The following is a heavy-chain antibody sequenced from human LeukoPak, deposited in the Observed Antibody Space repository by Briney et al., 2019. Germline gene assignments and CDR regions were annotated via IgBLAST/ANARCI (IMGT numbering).Heavy chain of an antibody. Sequence: SETLSLTCTVSGGSISSYYWSWIRQPPGKGLEWIGYIYYSGSTNYNPSLKSRVTISVDTSKNQFSLKLSSVTAADTAVYYCARPAADTPGAFDIWGQGTMVTVSS. CDR1: GGSISSYY. CDR2: IYYSGST. D-gene: IGHD5-18*01. CDR3: ARPAADTPGAFDI. V-gene: IGHV4-59*01. J-gene: IGHJ3*02.